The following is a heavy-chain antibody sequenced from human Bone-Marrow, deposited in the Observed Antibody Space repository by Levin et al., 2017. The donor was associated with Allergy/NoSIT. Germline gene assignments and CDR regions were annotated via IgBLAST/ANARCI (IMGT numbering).Heavy chain of an antibody. J-gene: IGHJ4*02. CDR3: ATYSTSRAFDY. D-gene: IGHD6-13*01. Sequence: RGLEWIGEINHSGSTTYNPSLKSRVTISVDTSKNQISLRLSSVTAADTAVYYCATYSTSRAFDYWGQGTLVTVSS. V-gene: IGHV4-34*01. CDR2: INHSGST.